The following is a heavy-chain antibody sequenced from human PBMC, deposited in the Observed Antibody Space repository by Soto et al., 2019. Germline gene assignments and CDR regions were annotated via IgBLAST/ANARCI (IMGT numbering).Heavy chain of an antibody. D-gene: IGHD4-17*01. J-gene: IGHJ4*02. CDR1: RGAFGDYW. V-gene: IGHV3-74*03. Sequence: GGSLRLSCEASRGAFGDYWMHWVRQTPEKGLVWVARIYSDGSATTYADSVKGRFTISRDNSKNTLYLQMNSLRADDTAVYYCARGNYGGFDYWGQGTLVTVSS. CDR3: ARGNYGGFDY. CDR2: IYSDGSAT.